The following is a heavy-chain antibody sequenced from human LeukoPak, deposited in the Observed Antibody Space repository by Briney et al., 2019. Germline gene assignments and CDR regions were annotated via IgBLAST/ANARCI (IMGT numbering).Heavy chain of an antibody. V-gene: IGHV3-7*01. J-gene: IGHJ6*03. CDR2: IKQDGSEK. D-gene: IGHD6-13*01. CDR3: ARVAAGTTFYYMDV. Sequence: PGGSLRLSCAASGFTFSSYWMSWVRQAPGKGLEWVANIKQDGSEKYYMDSVKGRFTISRDNAKNSLYLQMNSLRAEDTAVYYCARVAAGTTFYYMDVWGKGTTVTISS. CDR1: GFTFSSYW.